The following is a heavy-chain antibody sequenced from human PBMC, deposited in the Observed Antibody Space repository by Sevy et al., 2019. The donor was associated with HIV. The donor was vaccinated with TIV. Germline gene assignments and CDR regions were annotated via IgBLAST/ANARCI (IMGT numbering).Heavy chain of an antibody. D-gene: IGHD2-15*01. Sequence: ASLKVSCKASGYTFTDYYIHWVRQAPGQGLEWVGWMNPSSGATLYSQKFKARVTMTRDTSMTTAYMDLTNLESDDTAVYFCARAIKGTYCSDSNYRHFDSWGQGTLVTVSS. CDR1: GYTFTDYY. CDR3: ARAIKGTYCSDSNYRHFDS. J-gene: IGHJ4*02. V-gene: IGHV1-2*02. CDR2: MNPSSGAT.